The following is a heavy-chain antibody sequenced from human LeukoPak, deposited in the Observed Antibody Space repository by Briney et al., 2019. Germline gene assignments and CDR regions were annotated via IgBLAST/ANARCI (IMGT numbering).Heavy chain of an antibody. CDR3: ARVPDITARPCDS. V-gene: IGHV4-34*01. J-gene: IGHJ4*02. CDR2: ISHTGGT. D-gene: IGHD1-1*01. CDR1: GGSFSGYY. Sequence: PSETLSLTCAVYGGSFSGYYWTLIRQTPGKGLEWIGEISHTGGTNYNPSLKSRVTISVDSSKKQFSLKVTSVTAAGTGIYYCARVPDITARPCDSWGPGTLVTVSS.